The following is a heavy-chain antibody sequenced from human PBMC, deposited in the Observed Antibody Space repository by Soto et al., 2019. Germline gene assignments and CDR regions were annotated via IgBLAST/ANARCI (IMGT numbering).Heavy chain of an antibody. CDR1: VGSISSYY. V-gene: IGHV4-59*01. Sequence: SETLSLTCTVSVGSISSYYWSWIRQPPGKGLEWIGYIYYSGSTNYNPSLKSRVTISVDTSKNQFSLKLSSVTAADTAVYYCARFPVEEVPALDYWGQGTLVTVSS. J-gene: IGHJ4*02. CDR2: IYYSGST. CDR3: ARFPVEEVPALDY.